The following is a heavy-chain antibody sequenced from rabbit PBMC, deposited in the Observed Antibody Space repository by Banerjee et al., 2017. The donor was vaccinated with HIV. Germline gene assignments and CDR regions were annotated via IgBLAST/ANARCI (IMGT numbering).Heavy chain of an antibody. D-gene: IGHD1-1*01. CDR1: GFSFSSSYY. Sequence: QSLEESGGDLVKPGASLTLTCTASGFSFSSSYYMCWVRQAPGKGLEWIACIYAGSSGSTYYASWAKGRFTISKTSSTTVTLQMTSLTAADTATYFCARGASTSGYLYYFNLWGPGTLVTVS. CDR3: ARGASTSGYLYYFNL. J-gene: IGHJ4*01. V-gene: IGHV1S40*01. CDR2: IYAGSSGST.